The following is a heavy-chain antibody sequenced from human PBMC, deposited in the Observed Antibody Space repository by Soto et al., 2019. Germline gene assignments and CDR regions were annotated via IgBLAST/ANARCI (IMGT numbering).Heavy chain of an antibody. D-gene: IGHD2-21*02. J-gene: IGHJ6*02. CDR1: GGTFSSYS. CDR3: ARDVTAIAAYGMDV. V-gene: IGHV1-69*13. Sequence: SVKVSCKASGGTFSSYSISWVRQAPGQGLEWMGGIIPIFGTANYAQKFQGRVTITADESTSTAYMELSSLRSEDTAVYYCARDVTAIAAYGMDVWGQGTTVTVSS. CDR2: IIPIFGTA.